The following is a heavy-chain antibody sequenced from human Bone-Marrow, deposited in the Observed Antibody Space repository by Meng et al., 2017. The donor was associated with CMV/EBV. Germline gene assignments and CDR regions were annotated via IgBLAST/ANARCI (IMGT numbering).Heavy chain of an antibody. Sequence: GESLKISCAASGFTVSSNYMSWVRQAPGKGLEWVSVIYSGGNTYYADSVQGRFTISRDNSKNTLYLQMNSLRAEDTAVYYCARTPAPPVVISYYYGMDVWGQGTTVTVSS. CDR2: IYSGGNT. V-gene: IGHV3-53*01. D-gene: IGHD3-22*01. CDR1: GFTVSSNY. CDR3: ARTPAPPVVISYYYGMDV. J-gene: IGHJ6*02.